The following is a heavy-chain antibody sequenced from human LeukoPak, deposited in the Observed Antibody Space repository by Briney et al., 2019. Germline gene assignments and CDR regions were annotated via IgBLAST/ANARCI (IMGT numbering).Heavy chain of an antibody. V-gene: IGHV1-2*02. J-gene: IGHJ4*02. Sequence: ASVKVSCKASGYTFSGYYMHWVRQAPGQAFEWMGWINPNGGDTNYAQKFQGRVTLTTDTAISTAYLELSSLKSDDTAVYYCAKHYSGSSRVFDYWGQGSLVTVSS. D-gene: IGHD3-10*01. CDR1: GYTFSGYY. CDR3: AKHYSGSSRVFDY. CDR2: INPNGGDT.